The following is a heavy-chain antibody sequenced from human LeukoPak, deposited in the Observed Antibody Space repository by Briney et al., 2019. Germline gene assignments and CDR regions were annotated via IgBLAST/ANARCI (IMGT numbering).Heavy chain of an antibody. Sequence: SETLSLTCAVSGYSISSGYYCGWIRQPPGKGLEWIGSIYHSGSTYYSPSLKSRVTVSLDTSKNQFSLRLTSVTAADTAVYYCATYVEAPMVDAFDIWGQGTVVTVSS. CDR3: ATYVEAPMVDAFDI. D-gene: IGHD5-18*01. V-gene: IGHV4-38-2*01. J-gene: IGHJ3*02. CDR2: IYHSGST. CDR1: GYSISSGYY.